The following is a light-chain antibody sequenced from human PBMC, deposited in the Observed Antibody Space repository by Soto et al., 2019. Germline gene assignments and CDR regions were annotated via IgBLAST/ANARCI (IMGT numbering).Light chain of an antibody. CDR1: QSITDY. Sequence: DIQMTQSPSSLSASVGDRVTITCRASQSITDYLNWYQQKPGKAPKLLIYHASTLESGVPSRFSGSGSGTEFTLTISSLQPDDFATYYCHQYNSYSFGQGTKVDI. CDR2: HAS. CDR3: HQYNSYS. J-gene: IGKJ1*01. V-gene: IGKV1-5*01.